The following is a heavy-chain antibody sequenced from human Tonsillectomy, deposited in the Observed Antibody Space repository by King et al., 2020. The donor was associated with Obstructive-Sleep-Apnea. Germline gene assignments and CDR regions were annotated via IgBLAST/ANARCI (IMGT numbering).Heavy chain of an antibody. CDR3: ARRTFFGRGMDV. CDR1: GFTFSAYA. J-gene: IGHJ6*02. D-gene: IGHD1-26*01. V-gene: IGHV3-64*01. Sequence: VQLVESGGGLVQAGGSLRLSCAASGFTFSAYAMDWVRQAPGKGLEYVSAISRNGDSTSYANSVKVRFTISRDNSKNTLFLQMGSLRAEDMAVYYCARRTFFGRGMDVWGQGTTVTVSS. CDR2: ISRNGDST.